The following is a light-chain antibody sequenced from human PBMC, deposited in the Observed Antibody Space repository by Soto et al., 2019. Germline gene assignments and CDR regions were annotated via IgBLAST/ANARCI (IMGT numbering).Light chain of an antibody. J-gene: IGLJ1*01. Sequence: QSALTQPASVSGSPGQSITISCTGTSGDIGSYNRVSWYQQHQGKAPKLIIYEVTDRPSGVSNRFSGSKSGNTASLTISGIQAEDEAEYYCSSYTNINTSACVFGSGTKVTVL. CDR1: SGDIGSYNR. CDR3: SSYTNINTSACV. V-gene: IGLV2-14*01. CDR2: EVT.